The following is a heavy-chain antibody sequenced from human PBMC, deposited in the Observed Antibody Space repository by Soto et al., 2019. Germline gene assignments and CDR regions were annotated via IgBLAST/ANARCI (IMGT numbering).Heavy chain of an antibody. CDR2: ISGSGGST. J-gene: IGHJ4*02. V-gene: IGHV3-23*01. CDR1: GFTFSSYA. D-gene: IGHD2-8*01. Sequence: EVQLLESGGGLVQPGGSLRLSCAASGFTFSSYAMSWVRQAPGKGLEWVSAISGSGGSTYYADSVKGRFTISRDNSKNTLYLQMNSLRAEDTAVYYCAKVGGPPSIVPMVYAAFDYWGQGTLVTVSS. CDR3: AKVGGPPSIVPMVYAAFDY.